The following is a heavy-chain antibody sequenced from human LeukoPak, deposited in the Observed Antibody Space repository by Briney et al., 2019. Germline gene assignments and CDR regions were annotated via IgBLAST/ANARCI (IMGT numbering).Heavy chain of an antibody. D-gene: IGHD2-2*01. CDR1: GGSISSYY. Sequence: PSETLSLTCTVSGGSISSYYWSWIRQPPGKGLEWIGYIYYSGSTYYNPSLKSRVTISVDTSKNQFSLKLSSVTAADTAVYYCARAPIVVGFDPWGQGTLVTVSS. J-gene: IGHJ5*02. CDR2: IYYSGST. CDR3: ARAPIVVGFDP. V-gene: IGHV4-59*12.